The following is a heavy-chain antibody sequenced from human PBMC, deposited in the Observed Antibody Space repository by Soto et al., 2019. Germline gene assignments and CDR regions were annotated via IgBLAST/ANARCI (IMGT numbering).Heavy chain of an antibody. CDR3: ARDDCHSCGWWGEEQWGMDV. J-gene: IGHJ6*02. D-gene: IGHD6-19*01. CDR2: ISAYNGNT. Sequence: ASVKVSCKASGYTFTSYGISWVRQAPGQGLEWMGWISAYNGNTNYAQKLQSRVTMTTDTSTSTAYMELRSLRSDDTAGYYCARDDCHSCGWWGEEQWGMDVWGQGTTVTVYS. CDR1: GYTFTSYG. V-gene: IGHV1-18*01.